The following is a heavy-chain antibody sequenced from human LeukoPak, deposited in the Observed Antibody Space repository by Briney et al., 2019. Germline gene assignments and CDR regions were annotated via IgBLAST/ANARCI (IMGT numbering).Heavy chain of an antibody. J-gene: IGHJ4*02. D-gene: IGHD3-22*01. V-gene: IGHV3-30*04. CDR3: AKDLSLGDSSGYGHFDY. CDR1: GFTFSIYA. Sequence: GGSLRLSCAASGFTFSIYAMHWVRQAPGKGLEWVAVISYDGSNKYYADSVKGRFTISRDNSKNTLYLQMNSLRAEDTAVYYCAKDLSLGDSSGYGHFDYWGQGTLVTVSS. CDR2: ISYDGSNK.